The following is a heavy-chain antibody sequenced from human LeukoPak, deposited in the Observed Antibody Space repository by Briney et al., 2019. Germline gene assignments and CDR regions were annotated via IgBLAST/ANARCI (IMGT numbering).Heavy chain of an antibody. Sequence: GESLKISCKGSGYSFTSYWIGWVRQMPEKGLEWMGIIYPGDSDTRYSPSFQGQVTISADKSISTAYLQWSSLEASDTAVYYCARGMVRGTLGRAFDIWGQGTVITVSS. CDR1: GYSFTSYW. CDR3: ARGMVRGTLGRAFDI. D-gene: IGHD3-10*01. J-gene: IGHJ3*02. V-gene: IGHV5-51*01. CDR2: IYPGDSDT.